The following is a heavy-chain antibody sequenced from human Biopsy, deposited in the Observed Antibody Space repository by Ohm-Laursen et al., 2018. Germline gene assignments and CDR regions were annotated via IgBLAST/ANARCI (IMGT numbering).Heavy chain of an antibody. Sequence: ASVKVSCKPSGYTFTAFSVHWLRQAPGQGLEWMGWINPNSGNANYAQSFQGRLTVTRDTSISTAYMELTSLTFDDTAIYYCARVPAYPSIDGYYGLDLWGQGTTVTVSS. CDR3: ARVPAYPSIDGYYGLDL. V-gene: IGHV1-2*02. D-gene: IGHD3-9*01. J-gene: IGHJ6*02. CDR1: GYTFTAFS. CDR2: INPNSGNA.